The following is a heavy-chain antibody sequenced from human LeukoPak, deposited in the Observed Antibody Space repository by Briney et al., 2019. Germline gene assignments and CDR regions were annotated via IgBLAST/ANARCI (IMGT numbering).Heavy chain of an antibody. J-gene: IGHJ6*02. D-gene: IGHD1-1*01. V-gene: IGHV3-23*01. CDR2: ISGTGLST. Sequence: PGGSLRLSCAASGFTFRSYGMSWVRQAPGKGLEWVSFISGTGLSTYYADSVKGRFTISRDNSKNTLYLQMNSLRAEDTAVYYCARRGTGHGMDVWGQGTTVIVSS. CDR3: ARRGTGHGMDV. CDR1: GFTFRSYG.